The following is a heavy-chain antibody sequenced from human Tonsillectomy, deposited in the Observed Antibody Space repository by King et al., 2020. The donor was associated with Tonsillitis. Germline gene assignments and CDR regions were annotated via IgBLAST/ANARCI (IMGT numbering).Heavy chain of an antibody. CDR3: ARGRSSGRGHCFDH. Sequence: QLVQSGAEVKEPGASVKVSCKAAGYSFNSYGIYGISCVRKAPGQGLEVMGWVSADTGNTTYAQKLQGRVTLTTDTSTSTVYMELRSLTSDDTAVYYCARGRSSGRGHCFDHWGQGTLVTVSS. CDR2: VSADTGNT. CDR1: GYSFNSYGIYG. D-gene: IGHD1-26*01. J-gene: IGHJ4*02. V-gene: IGHV1-18*01.